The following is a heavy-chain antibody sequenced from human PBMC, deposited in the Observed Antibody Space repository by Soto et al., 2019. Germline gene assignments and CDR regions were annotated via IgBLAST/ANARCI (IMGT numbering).Heavy chain of an antibody. D-gene: IGHD3-16*01. CDR3: ASVTFGGVVLAH. CDR2: IYFNGNT. J-gene: IGHJ4*02. Sequence: KTSETLSLTCSVSADSFSKYYWTWIRQPPGEGLEWIGYIYFNGNTNYNPSLKGRVTISIDTSKKQFSLNLSSVTAADTAVYYCASVTFGGVVLAHWGQGXLVTVYS. V-gene: IGHV4-59*01. CDR1: ADSFSKYY.